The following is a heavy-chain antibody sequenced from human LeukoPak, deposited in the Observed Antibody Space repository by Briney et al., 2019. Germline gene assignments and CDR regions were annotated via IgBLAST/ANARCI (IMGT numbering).Heavy chain of an antibody. CDR1: GFIFSNFN. D-gene: IGHD1-1*01. V-gene: IGHV3-21*01. CDR3: ARVSTGPV. CDR2: ISSTGNYI. Sequence: GSLRVSCVGSGFIFSNFNMNRVRQAPGKGLEWVSSISSTGNYIHYADSVKGRFTISRDNAQKSLYLQMNSLRVEDSAVYYCARVSTGPVWGQGTLVTVSS. J-gene: IGHJ4*02.